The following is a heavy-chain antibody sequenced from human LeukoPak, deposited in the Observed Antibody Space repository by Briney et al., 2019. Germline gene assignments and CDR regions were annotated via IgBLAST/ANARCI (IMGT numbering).Heavy chain of an antibody. CDR2: MSYDGRNI. V-gene: IGHV3-30*18. J-gene: IGHJ4*02. Sequence: GGSLRLSCAASGFTFNNYGMHWVRQAPGKGLEWVAVMSYDGRNIHYPDSVKGRFTISRDISTDTLWLQMDSLRTEDTAVYYCAKGPLRGTAAAIDYWGQGTLVTVSS. D-gene: IGHD2-2*01. CDR3: AKGPLRGTAAAIDY. CDR1: GFTFNNYG.